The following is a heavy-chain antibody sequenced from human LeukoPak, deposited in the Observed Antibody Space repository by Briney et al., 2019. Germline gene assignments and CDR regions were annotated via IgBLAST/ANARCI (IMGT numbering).Heavy chain of an antibody. CDR1: GFTFSTYS. V-gene: IGHV3-48*04. CDR3: ARRLVGTPDYFDY. CDR2: IDTGTSTI. J-gene: IGHJ4*02. D-gene: IGHD4-23*01. Sequence: PGGSLRLSCAASGFTFSTYSMNWVRQAPGKGLEWVSYIDTGTSTIYYADSVKGRFTISRDNAKNSLYLQMSSLRAEDTAVYYCARRLVGTPDYFDYWGQGTLVTVSS.